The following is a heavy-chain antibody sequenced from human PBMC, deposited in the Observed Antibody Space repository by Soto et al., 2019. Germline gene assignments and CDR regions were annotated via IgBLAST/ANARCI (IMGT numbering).Heavy chain of an antibody. Sequence: GGSLRLSCAASGFTFSNAWMSWVRQAPGKGLEWVGRIKSKTDGGTTDYAAPVKGRFTISRDDSKNTLYLQMNSLKTEDTAVYYCTTHPGHIVVVTARDSLNDYWGQGTLVTVSS. D-gene: IGHD2-21*02. J-gene: IGHJ4*02. CDR2: IKSKTDGGTT. CDR1: GFTFSNAW. CDR3: TTHPGHIVVVTARDSLNDY. V-gene: IGHV3-15*01.